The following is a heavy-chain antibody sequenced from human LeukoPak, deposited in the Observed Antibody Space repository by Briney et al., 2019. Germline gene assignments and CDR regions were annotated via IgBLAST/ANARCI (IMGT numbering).Heavy chain of an antibody. CDR3: APYCSFFSCSFGGFDI. D-gene: IGHD6-13*01. CDR1: GFTFSSYW. J-gene: IGHJ3*02. Sequence: GGSLRLSCAASGFTFSSYWMSWVRQAPGKGLEWVANIKQDGSEKHYVDSVKGRLTISRDNAKNSLYLQMSSLRAEDTAVYYCAPYCSFFSCSFGGFDIWGQGTMVTVSP. CDR2: IKQDGSEK. V-gene: IGHV3-7*01.